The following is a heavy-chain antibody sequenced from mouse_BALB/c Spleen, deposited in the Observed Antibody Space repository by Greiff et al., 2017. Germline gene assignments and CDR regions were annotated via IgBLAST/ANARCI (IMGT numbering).Heavy chain of an antibody. Sequence: EVKLQESGGGLVQPGGSRKLSCAASGFTFSSFGMHWVRQAPEKGLEWVAYISSGSSTIYYADTVKGRFTISRDNPKNTLFLQMTSLRSEDTAMYYCARSGLTAWFAYWGQGTLVTVSA. D-gene: IGHD2-2*01. CDR2: ISSGSSTI. CDR3: ARSGLTAWFAY. V-gene: IGHV5-17*02. J-gene: IGHJ3*01. CDR1: GFTFSSFG.